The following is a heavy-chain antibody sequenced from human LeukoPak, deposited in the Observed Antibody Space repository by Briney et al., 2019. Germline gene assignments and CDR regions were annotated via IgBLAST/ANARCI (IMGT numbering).Heavy chain of an antibody. D-gene: IGHD4-11*01. J-gene: IGHJ4*02. CDR1: GGSISSYY. Sequence: SETLSLTCTVSGGSISSYYWSWIRQPPGKGLEWIGYIYYSGSTNYNPSLKSRVTISVDTSKNQFSLKLSSVTAADTAVYYCAGTGDDYSNYEANYYFDYWGQGTLVTVSS. CDR2: IYYSGST. CDR3: AGTGDDYSNYEANYYFDY. V-gene: IGHV4-59*01.